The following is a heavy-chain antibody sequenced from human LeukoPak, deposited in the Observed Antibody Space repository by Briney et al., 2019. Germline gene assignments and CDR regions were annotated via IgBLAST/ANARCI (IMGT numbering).Heavy chain of an antibody. Sequence: GGSLRLSCAASGFTFSSYDIHWVRQATGKGLEWVSGIGTAGEIYYPGPVKGRFTISRDNAKNSLYLQMNSLRTEDTAVYYCARGGSGNWNAPFDYWGQGTLVTVSS. CDR3: ARGGSGNWNAPFDY. V-gene: IGHV3-13*01. CDR1: GFTFSSYD. D-gene: IGHD1-1*01. CDR2: IGTAGEI. J-gene: IGHJ4*02.